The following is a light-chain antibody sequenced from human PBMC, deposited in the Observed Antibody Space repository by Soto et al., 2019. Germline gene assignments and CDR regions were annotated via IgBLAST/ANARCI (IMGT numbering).Light chain of an antibody. CDR1: SSDVAGYNY. Sequence: QSALTQPASVSGSPGQSITISCTGTSSDVAGYNYVSWYQQHPGKAPKLMIYEVSNLPSGVSNRFSGSKSGNTASLTISGLQAEDEADYYCSSYTSSSTYVVFGGGTKLTVL. CDR3: SSYTSSSTYVV. V-gene: IGLV2-14*01. CDR2: EVS. J-gene: IGLJ2*01.